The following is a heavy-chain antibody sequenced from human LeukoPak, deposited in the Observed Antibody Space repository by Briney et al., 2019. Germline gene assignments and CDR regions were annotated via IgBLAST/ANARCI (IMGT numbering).Heavy chain of an antibody. CDR3: ARDWGVIPPAMRAFDI. J-gene: IGHJ3*02. Sequence: ASVTVSRKASGYTLTRYYMNWVRQAPGQGLEWMGWINPTTGGTNYAQTFQGRVTMTRDTSVNTAYMELSRLTSDDTAVYYCARDWGVIPPAMRAFDIWGQGTMVTISS. V-gene: IGHV1-2*02. CDR1: GYTLTRYY. CDR2: INPTTGGT. D-gene: IGHD2-2*01.